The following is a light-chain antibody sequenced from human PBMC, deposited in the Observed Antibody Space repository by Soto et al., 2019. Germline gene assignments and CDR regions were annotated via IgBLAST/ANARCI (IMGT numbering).Light chain of an antibody. CDR1: QRITNR. Sequence: DIQMTQSPSSLSASIGDRVTITCRASQRITNRLNWYQHRPGKAPRLLIYAASSLESGVPSRFSGSASGTDFTFTISSLQPEDFATYYCQQGYTTPLTFGQGTKVEIK. V-gene: IGKV1-39*01. J-gene: IGKJ1*01. CDR2: AAS. CDR3: QQGYTTPLT.